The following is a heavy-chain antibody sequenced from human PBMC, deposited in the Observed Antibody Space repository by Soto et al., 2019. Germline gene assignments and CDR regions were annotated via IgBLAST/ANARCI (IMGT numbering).Heavy chain of an antibody. J-gene: IGHJ4*02. Sequence: PSETLSLTCAVSGASVANGFNFWSWIRQPPGKGLEWIGYMYHSGSTYYNPSLKSRVTISIDRSKNQFSLKLSSVTAADTAVYYCARVPDYWGQGILVTVSS. CDR1: GASVANGFNF. D-gene: IGHD2-2*01. V-gene: IGHV4-30-2*01. CDR3: ARVPDY. CDR2: MYHSGST.